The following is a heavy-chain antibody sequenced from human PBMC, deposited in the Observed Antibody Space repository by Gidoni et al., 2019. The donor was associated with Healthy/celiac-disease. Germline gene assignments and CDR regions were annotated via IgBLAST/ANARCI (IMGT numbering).Heavy chain of an antibody. CDR2: MSGSGVST. D-gene: IGHD3-3*01. J-gene: IGHJ6*02. Sequence: EVQLLESGGGLVQPGGSLRLSCAASGFTFSSYAMSWVRQAPGKGLEWVSAMSGSGVSTYYADSVKGLFTISRDNSKNTLYLQMNSLRAEDTAVYYCAKANTEITIFGVYHYGMDVWGQGTTVTVSS. CDR3: AKANTEITIFGVYHYGMDV. V-gene: IGHV3-23*01. CDR1: GFTFSSYA.